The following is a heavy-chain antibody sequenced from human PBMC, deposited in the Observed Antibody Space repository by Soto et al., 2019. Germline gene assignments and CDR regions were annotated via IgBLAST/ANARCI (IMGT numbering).Heavy chain of an antibody. J-gene: IGHJ5*02. CDR1: GGSFSGYY. V-gene: IGHV4-34*01. Sequence: TSETLSLTCAVYGGSFSGYYWSWIRQPPGKGLEWIGEINHSGSTNYNPSLKSRVTISVDTSKNQFSLKLSSVTAADTAVYYCAKAAAAGTENWFDPWGQGTLVTVSS. CDR2: INHSGST. D-gene: IGHD6-13*01. CDR3: AKAAAAGTENWFDP.